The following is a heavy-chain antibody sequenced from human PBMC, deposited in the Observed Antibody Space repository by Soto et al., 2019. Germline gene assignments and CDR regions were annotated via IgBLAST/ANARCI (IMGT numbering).Heavy chain of an antibody. CDR2: IYPGDSDT. CDR1: GYRFTSYL. V-gene: IGHV5-51*01. J-gene: IGHJ6*02. D-gene: IGHD4-17*01. CDR3: ARHGATVTPELDV. Sequence: GESLKISCKGSGYRFTSYLIGWVRQMPGKGLEWMGIIYPGDSDTRYSPSFQGQVTISADKSISTAYLQWSSLKASDTAMYYCARHGATVTPELDVWGQGTTVTVSS.